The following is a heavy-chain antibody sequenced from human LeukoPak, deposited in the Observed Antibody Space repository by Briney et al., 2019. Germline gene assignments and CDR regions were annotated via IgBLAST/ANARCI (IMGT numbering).Heavy chain of an antibody. D-gene: IGHD2-2*02. CDR1: GGTFSSYA. V-gene: IGHV1-8*03. CDR3: ARGSQDHQLLYTYYYYYMDV. CDR2: MNPNSGNT. J-gene: IGHJ6*03. Sequence: GASVKVSCKASGGTFSSYAISWVRQAPGQGLEWMGWMNPNSGNTGYVQKFQGRVTITRNTSISTAYMELSSLRSEDTAVYCCARGSQDHQLLYTYYYYYMDVWGKGTTVTVSS.